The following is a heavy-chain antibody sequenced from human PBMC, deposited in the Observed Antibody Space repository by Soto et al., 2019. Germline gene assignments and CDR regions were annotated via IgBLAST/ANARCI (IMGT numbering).Heavy chain of an antibody. CDR3: ARDGWQGVDV. D-gene: IGHD2-15*01. CDR1: GCSVNSGSYF. J-gene: IGHJ6*02. Sequence: SETLSLTCTVSGCSVNSGSYFWSWIRQPPGKGLEWIGYIYYTGTTYYMPSLKSRVSISIDLSRNQFSMNLDSVTAADTAVYYCARDGWQGVDVWGQGTTVTVSS. CDR2: IYYTGTT. V-gene: IGHV4-30-4*01.